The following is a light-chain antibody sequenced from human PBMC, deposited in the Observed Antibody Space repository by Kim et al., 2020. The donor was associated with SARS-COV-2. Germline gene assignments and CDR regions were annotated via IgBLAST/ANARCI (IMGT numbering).Light chain of an antibody. CDR2: RNH. Sequence: GHKITLSCSGSDSNIERNFVYWYQQLPGKAPNVLIYRNHERPLGVSDRFAGSKSGTSASLAISGLRSEDEGDYYCAAWDDNLSGRVFGGGTKLTVL. J-gene: IGLJ3*02. V-gene: IGLV1-47*01. CDR3: AAWDDNLSGRV. CDR1: DSNIERNF.